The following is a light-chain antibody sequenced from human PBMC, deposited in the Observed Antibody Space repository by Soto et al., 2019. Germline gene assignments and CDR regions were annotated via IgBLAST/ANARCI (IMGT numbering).Light chain of an antibody. CDR2: EVS. Sequence: QSVLTQPASVSGSRGQSITMSCTGTSSDVGGYNYVSWYQYHPGKAPKLMIYEVSNRPSGVSDRFSGSRSGNTASLTISGLHGEDEADYYCSSYTSSSTVIFGGGTQLTVL. CDR3: SSYTSSSTVI. V-gene: IGLV2-14*01. CDR1: SSDVGGYNY. J-gene: IGLJ2*01.